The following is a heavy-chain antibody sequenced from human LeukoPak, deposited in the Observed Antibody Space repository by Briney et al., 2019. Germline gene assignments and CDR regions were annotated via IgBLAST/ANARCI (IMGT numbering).Heavy chain of an antibody. Sequence: GGSLRLSCAASGFTVSSNYMSWVRQAPGKGLEWVSVIYSGGSTYYADSVKGRFTISRDNSKNTLYLQMNSLRAEDTAVYYCARDLDRSWGAEYGMDVWGQGTTVTVSS. CDR3: ARDLDRSWGAEYGMDV. CDR2: IYSGGST. D-gene: IGHD6-13*01. V-gene: IGHV3-53*01. CDR1: GFTVSSNY. J-gene: IGHJ6*02.